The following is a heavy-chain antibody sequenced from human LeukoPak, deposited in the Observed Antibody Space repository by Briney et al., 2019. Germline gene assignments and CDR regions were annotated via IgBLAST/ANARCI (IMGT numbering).Heavy chain of an antibody. CDR3: ANDPYCGGDCYYDY. J-gene: IGHJ4*02. V-gene: IGHV3-23*01. Sequence: GGSLRLSCAASGFTVSSNYMNWVRQAPGKGLEWVSGMSGSGGSTYYADSVKGRFTISRDNSKNTLYLQMNSLRAEDTAVYYCANDPYCGGDCYYDYWGQGTVVTVSS. D-gene: IGHD2-21*02. CDR1: GFTVSSNY. CDR2: MSGSGGST.